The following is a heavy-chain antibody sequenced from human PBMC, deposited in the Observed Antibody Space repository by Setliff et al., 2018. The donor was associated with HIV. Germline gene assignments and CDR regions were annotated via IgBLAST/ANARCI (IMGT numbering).Heavy chain of an antibody. V-gene: IGHV4-61*02. J-gene: IGHJ3*02. D-gene: IGHD3-10*01. CDR3: ARYYYGSGSRRGTFDI. CDR2: LYTSGST. CDR1: GGSISSGGYY. Sequence: SETLSLTCTVSGGSISSGGYYWSWIRQPAGKGLEWIGRLYTSGSTNYSPSLKSRVTISVDTSKNQFSLKLSSVTAADTAVYYCARYYYGSGSRRGTFDIWGQGTMVTVSS.